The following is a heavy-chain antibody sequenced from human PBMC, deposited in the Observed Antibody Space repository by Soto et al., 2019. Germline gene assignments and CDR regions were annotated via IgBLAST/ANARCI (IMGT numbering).Heavy chain of an antibody. CDR2: ISAYNGNT. V-gene: IGHV1-18*01. J-gene: IGHJ5*02. D-gene: IGHD5-12*01. CDR1: GYTFTSYG. CDR3: ARGPVDIVATSHWLDP. Sequence: ALVQVSCKASGYTFTSYGISWVRQAPGQGLEWMGWISAYNGNTNYAQKLQGRVTMTTDTSTSTAYMELRSLRSDDTSVYSCARGPVDIVATSHWLDPWGKVSLVTV.